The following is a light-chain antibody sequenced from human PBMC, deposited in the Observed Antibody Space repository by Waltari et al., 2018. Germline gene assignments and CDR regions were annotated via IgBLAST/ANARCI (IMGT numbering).Light chain of an antibody. Sequence: EIVLTQSPGTLSLSPGERATLSCRASQSVSSSYLAWYQQKPGQAPRLLIYGASGRATGIPDRFSGSGSGTDFTLIISRLEPEDFAVYYCQQYGGSPPGLTFGGGTKVEIK. CDR1: QSVSSSY. J-gene: IGKJ4*01. V-gene: IGKV3-20*01. CDR2: GAS. CDR3: QQYGGSPPGLT.